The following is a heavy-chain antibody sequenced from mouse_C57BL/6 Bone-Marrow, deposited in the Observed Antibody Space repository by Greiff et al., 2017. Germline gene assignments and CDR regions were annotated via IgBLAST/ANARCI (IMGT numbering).Heavy chain of an antibody. CDR3: TRDGEQLRLPWFAY. D-gene: IGHD3-2*02. CDR2: ISSGGDYI. CDR1: GFTFSSYA. J-gene: IGHJ3*01. Sequence: EVMLVESGEGLVKPGGSLKLSCAASGFTFSSYAMSWVRPTPEKRLEWVAYISSGGDYIYYADPVKGRFTISRDNARNTLYLQMSSQKSEDTAMYYCTRDGEQLRLPWFAYWGQGTLVTVSA. V-gene: IGHV5-9-1*02.